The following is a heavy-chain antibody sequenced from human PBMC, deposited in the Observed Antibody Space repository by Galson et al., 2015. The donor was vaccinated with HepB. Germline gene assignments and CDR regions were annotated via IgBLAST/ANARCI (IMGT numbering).Heavy chain of an antibody. Sequence: SLRLSCAGSGFNFSAYYMSWVRQFPGKGLEWVSYISGRGDFIYYADSVKGRFTISRDGNSVSLQMNSLRADDTALYYCARGYTGWFRPDAWGQGALVIVSS. CDR3: ARGYTGWFRPDA. J-gene: IGHJ5*02. CDR1: GFNFSAYY. CDR2: ISGRGDFI. V-gene: IGHV3-11*01. D-gene: IGHD6-19*01.